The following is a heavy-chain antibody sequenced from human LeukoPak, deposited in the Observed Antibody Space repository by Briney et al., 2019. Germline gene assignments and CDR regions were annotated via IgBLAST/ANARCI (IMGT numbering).Heavy chain of an antibody. J-gene: IGHJ5*02. CDR1: GCSISSGYY. CDR3: ARSTMVRGNWFDP. CDR2: IYHSGST. V-gene: IGHV4-38-2*01. D-gene: IGHD3-10*01. Sequence: SETLSLTCAVSGCSISSGYYWGWIRQPPGKGPEWIGSIYHSGSTYYNPSLKSRVTISVDTSKNQFPLKLSSVTAADTAVYYCARSTMVRGNWFDPWGQGTLVTVSS.